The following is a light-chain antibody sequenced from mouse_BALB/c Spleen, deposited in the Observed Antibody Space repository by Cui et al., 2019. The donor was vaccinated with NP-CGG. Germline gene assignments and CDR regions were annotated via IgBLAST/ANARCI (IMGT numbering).Light chain of an antibody. Sequence: QAVVTQESALTTSPGETVTLTCRSSTGAVTTSNYANWVQDKPDQIFTGLIGGTNNRAPGVPARFSGSLIGDKAALTITGAQTEDEAIYFCARWYTNHWVFGGGTKLTVL. CDR3: ARWYTNHWV. J-gene: IGLJ1*01. CDR2: GTN. V-gene: IGLV1*01. CDR1: TGAVTTSNY.